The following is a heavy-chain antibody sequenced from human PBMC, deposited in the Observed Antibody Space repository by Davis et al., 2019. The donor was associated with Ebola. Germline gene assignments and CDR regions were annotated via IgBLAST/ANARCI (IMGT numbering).Heavy chain of an antibody. Sequence: GESLKISCAASGFTFSSYGMHWVRQAPGKGLEWVSAISGSGGSTYYADSVKGRFTISRDNSKNTLYLQMNSLRAEDTAVYYCAKASVRWYYFDYWGQGTLVTVSS. CDR2: ISGSGGST. D-gene: IGHD5-24*01. CDR3: AKASVRWYYFDY. J-gene: IGHJ4*02. V-gene: IGHV3-23*01. CDR1: GFTFSSYG.